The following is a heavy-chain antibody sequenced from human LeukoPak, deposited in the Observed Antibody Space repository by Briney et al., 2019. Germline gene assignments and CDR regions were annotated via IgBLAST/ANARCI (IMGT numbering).Heavy chain of an antibody. D-gene: IGHD6-19*01. CDR1: GYTFTGYY. V-gene: IGHV1-46*01. CDR2: INPSGGST. CDR3: VRGGYSSGRWDY. J-gene: IGHJ4*02. Sequence: ASVKVSCKASGYTFTGYYMHWVRQAPGQGLEWMGIINPSGGSTSYAQKFQGRVSMTRDTSTSTVYMELSSLRSEDTAVYYCVRGGYSSGRWDYWGQGTLVTVSS.